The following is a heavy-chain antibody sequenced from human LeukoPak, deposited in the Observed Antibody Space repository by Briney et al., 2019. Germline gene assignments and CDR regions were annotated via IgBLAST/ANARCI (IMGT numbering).Heavy chain of an antibody. CDR3: AKEEAITAAAGG. J-gene: IGHJ4*02. CDR1: GFTFSSYG. Sequence: TGGSLRLSCAASGFTFSSYGMHWVRQAPGKGLEWVAVISYDGSNKYYADSVKGRFTISRDNSKNTLYLQMNSLRAEDTAVYYCAKEEAITAAAGGWGQGTLVTVSS. V-gene: IGHV3-30*18. CDR2: ISYDGSNK. D-gene: IGHD6-13*01.